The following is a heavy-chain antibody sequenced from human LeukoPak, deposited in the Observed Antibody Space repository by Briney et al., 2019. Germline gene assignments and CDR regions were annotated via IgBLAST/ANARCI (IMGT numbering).Heavy chain of an antibody. J-gene: IGHJ5*02. CDR3: AKDIHIGHGSGWPES. V-gene: IGHV3-43D*03. D-gene: IGHD6-19*01. CDR2: ITWDGGST. Sequence: PGGSLRLSCVGSGFTFGEYGMHWVRQVPGKGLEWVSHITWDGGSTYYAGSVKGRFTISRDNSKNSLYLQMNSLGAEDTALYYCAKDIHIGHGSGWPESWGQGTLVTASS. CDR1: GFTFGEYG.